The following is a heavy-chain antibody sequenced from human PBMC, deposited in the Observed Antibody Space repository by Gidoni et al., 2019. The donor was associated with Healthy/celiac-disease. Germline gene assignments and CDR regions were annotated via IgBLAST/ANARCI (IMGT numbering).Heavy chain of an antibody. J-gene: IGHJ4*02. D-gene: IGHD2-2*01. CDR3: ARVYRYCSSTSCLFHFDY. CDR2: IYYSGST. Sequence: QVQLQESGPGLVKPSETLSLTCTVPGGSISSYYWSWIRQPPGKGLEWIGYIYYSGSTNYNPSLKSRVTISVDTSKNQFSLKLSSVTAADTAVYYCARVYRYCSSTSCLFHFDYWGQGTLVTVSS. V-gene: IGHV4-59*01. CDR1: GGSISSYY.